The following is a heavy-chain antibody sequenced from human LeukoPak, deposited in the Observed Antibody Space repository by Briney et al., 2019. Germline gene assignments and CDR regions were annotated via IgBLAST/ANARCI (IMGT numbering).Heavy chain of an antibody. CDR3: ARDRRGGPYFDY. V-gene: IGHV4-59*01. J-gene: IGHJ4*02. D-gene: IGHD3-16*01. Sequence: PSETLSLTCTVSGGSISSYYWSWIRQPPGKGLEWIGYIYYSGSTNYNPSLKSRVTISVDTSKNQFSLKLSSVTAADTAVYYCARDRRGGPYFDYWGQGTLVTVSS. CDR1: GGSISSYY. CDR2: IYYSGST.